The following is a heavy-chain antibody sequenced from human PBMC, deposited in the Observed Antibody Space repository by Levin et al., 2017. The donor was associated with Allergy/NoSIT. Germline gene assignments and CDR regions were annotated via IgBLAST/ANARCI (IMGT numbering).Heavy chain of an antibody. Sequence: GASVKVSCKASGYTFTGYYMHWVRQAPGQGLEWMGRINPNSGGTNYAQKFQGRVTMTRDTSISTAYMELSRLRSDDTAVYYCARLGKKNYCSGGSCIYFDYWGQGTLVTVSS. V-gene: IGHV1-2*06. J-gene: IGHJ4*02. D-gene: IGHD2-15*01. CDR3: ARLGKKNYCSGGSCIYFDY. CDR2: INPNSGGT. CDR1: GYTFTGYY.